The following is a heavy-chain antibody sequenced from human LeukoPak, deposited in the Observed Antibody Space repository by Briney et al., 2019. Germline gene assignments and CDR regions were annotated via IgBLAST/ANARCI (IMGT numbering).Heavy chain of an antibody. CDR2: LLYDGDTK. J-gene: IGHJ6*03. D-gene: IGHD1-14*01. CDR3: ARDHRPEIQYYYMDV. V-gene: IGHV3-33*01. CDR1: GFSLSNYG. Sequence: GGSLRLSCAASGFSLSNYGMHWVRQAPGKGLEWVAALLYDGDTKHYADSVKGRFTISRDISKNTFYLQMNSLTAEDTAVYYCARDHRPEIQYYYMDVWGKGTTVAVSS.